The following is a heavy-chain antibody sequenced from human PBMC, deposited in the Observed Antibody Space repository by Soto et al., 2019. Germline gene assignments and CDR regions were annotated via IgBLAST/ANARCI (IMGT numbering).Heavy chain of an antibody. CDR2: IHFSGST. CDR3: ARVREVTNYFYSGMDV. V-gene: IGHV4-30-4*01. D-gene: IGHD3-10*01. J-gene: IGHJ6*02. CDR1: GGSISSGDYF. Sequence: QVQLQESGPGLVKPSQTLSLTCTVSGGSISSGDYFWSWIRQPPGKGLEWIGYIHFSGSTYYNPSPKRRGPISIDTSTHQFSLKLSSVTAADTAVYFCARVREVTNYFYSGMDVWGQGTTVTVSS.